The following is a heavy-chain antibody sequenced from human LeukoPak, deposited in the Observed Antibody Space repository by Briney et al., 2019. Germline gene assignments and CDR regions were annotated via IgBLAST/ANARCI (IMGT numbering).Heavy chain of an antibody. Sequence: SETLSLTCAVYGGSFSGYYWSWIRQPPGKGLEWIGYIYYSGSTNYYPSLKSRVTVSVDTSKNQFSLKLSSVTAADTAVYYCARSAGYYFDYWGQGTLVTVSS. J-gene: IGHJ4*02. D-gene: IGHD1-14*01. CDR3: ARSAGYYFDY. CDR2: IYYSGST. CDR1: GGSFSGYY. V-gene: IGHV4-59*01.